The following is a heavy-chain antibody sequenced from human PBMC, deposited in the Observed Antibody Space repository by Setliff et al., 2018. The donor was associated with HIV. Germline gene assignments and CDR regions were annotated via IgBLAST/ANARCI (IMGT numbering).Heavy chain of an antibody. J-gene: IGHJ4*02. CDR1: GYTFMSYG. Sequence: ASVKVSCKASGYTFMSYGISWVRQAPGQGLEWMGWTSPYNGNTSYTHKLQGRVTMTTNTSTSIAYMELRSLKSDDTAIYYCVRDVRLSLRNWNSGPFDYWGQGTLVTVSS. CDR3: VRDVRLSLRNWNSGPFDY. CDR2: TSPYNGNT. D-gene: IGHD1-1*01. V-gene: IGHV1-18*01.